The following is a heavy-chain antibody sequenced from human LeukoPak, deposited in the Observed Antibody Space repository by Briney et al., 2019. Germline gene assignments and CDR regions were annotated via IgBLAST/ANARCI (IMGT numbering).Heavy chain of an antibody. D-gene: IGHD3-10*01. CDR1: GYRFTSYW. CDR2: IYTGDSDT. J-gene: IGHJ3*02. V-gene: IGHV5-51*01. CDR3: ARQPAILGDAFDI. Sequence: GESLKISCNGTGYRFTSYWIGWVRQTPGKGLEGMGIIYTGDSDTRYSPSFQGQVTISADKSISTAYLQWSSLKASDTAMYYCARQPAILGDAFDIWGQGTMVTVSS.